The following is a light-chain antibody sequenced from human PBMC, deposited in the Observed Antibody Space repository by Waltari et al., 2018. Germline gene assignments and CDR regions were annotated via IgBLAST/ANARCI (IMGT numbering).Light chain of an antibody. CDR3: CSYAGFRIFWV. CDR1: RSDVGSYNL. V-gene: IGLV2-23*02. CDR2: EVN. Sequence: QSALTQPASVSGSPGQSITISCTGARSDVGSYNLVSWYQHHPGKAPNRMIYEVNKRPSGVSNRFSGSKSGNTASLTISGLQAEDEADYFCCSYAGFRIFWVFGGGTKLTVL. J-gene: IGLJ3*02.